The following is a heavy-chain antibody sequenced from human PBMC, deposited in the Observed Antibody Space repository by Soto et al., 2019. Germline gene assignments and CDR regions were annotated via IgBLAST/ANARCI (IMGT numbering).Heavy chain of an antibody. CDR2: IKSRADGGTA. CDR1: GFTFSNAW. J-gene: IGHJ4*02. D-gene: IGHD3-16*01. CDR3: ATLGGNLGAFDY. Sequence: EVQLVESGGGLVKPGGSLRLSCAASGFTFSNAWMSWVRQAPGKGLEWVGRIKSRADGGTADHAAPVKGRFAISRDDSKNTLYLQMNSLKTEDTAVYYCATLGGNLGAFDYWRQGTLVTVSS. V-gene: IGHV3-15*01.